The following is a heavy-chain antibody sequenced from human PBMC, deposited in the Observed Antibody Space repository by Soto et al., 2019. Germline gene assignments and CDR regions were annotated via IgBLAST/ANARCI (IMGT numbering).Heavy chain of an antibody. Sequence: GGALRLSFSAPGFTFRSYWMQWVRQAPGKGLVWVSWINSDGSSTSYADSVKGRFTISRDNAKNTLYLQMNSLRAEDTAVYYCASGGSSLNFDSWGQGTLVTVSS. J-gene: IGHJ4*02. CDR2: INSDGSST. CDR3: ASGGSSLNFDS. CDR1: GFTFRSYW. D-gene: IGHD6-6*01. V-gene: IGHV3-74*01.